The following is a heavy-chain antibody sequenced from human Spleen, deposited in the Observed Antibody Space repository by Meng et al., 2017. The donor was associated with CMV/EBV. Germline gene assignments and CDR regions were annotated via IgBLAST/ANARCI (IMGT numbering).Heavy chain of an antibody. CDR2: INHGGYA. J-gene: IGHJ4*02. CDR1: GGSFSGNF. D-gene: IGHD3-10*01. Sequence: LTCAVSGGSFSGNFWNWLRQPPGKGLEWIGEINHGGYARYNSSLKTRVTISVDESKKQFSLKINSVTAADTAVYFCARGPPLRGFTHWGQGTLVTVSS. V-gene: IGHV4-34*01. CDR3: ARGPPLRGFTH.